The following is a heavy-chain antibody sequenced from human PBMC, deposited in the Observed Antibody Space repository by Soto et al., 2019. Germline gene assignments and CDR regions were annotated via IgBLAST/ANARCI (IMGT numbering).Heavy chain of an antibody. CDR3: ARDWRDGYNYCFDY. J-gene: IGHJ4*02. D-gene: IGHD5-12*01. CDR2: IKQDGSEK. CDR1: GFTFSSHW. V-gene: IGHV3-7*05. Sequence: GGSLRLSCAASGFTFSSHWMSWVRQAPGKGLEWVANIKQDGSEKNYVDSVKGRSTISRDNAKNSLYLQMDSLRVEDTAVYYCARDWRDGYNYCFDYWGQGT.